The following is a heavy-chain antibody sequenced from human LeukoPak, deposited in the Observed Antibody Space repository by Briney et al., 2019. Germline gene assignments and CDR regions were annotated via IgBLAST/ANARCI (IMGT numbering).Heavy chain of an antibody. CDR2: INPNSGGT. J-gene: IGHJ4*02. CDR3: ARLFGHSHYVAGTD. D-gene: IGHD6-19*01. CDR1: GYTFTGYY. Sequence: ASVKVSCKASGYTFTGYYMHWVRQAPGQGPEWMGRINPNSGGTNYAQKFPGRVTMTRDTSISTAYMELSRLRSDDTAVYYCARLFGHSHYVAGTDWGQGTLVTVSS. V-gene: IGHV1-2*06.